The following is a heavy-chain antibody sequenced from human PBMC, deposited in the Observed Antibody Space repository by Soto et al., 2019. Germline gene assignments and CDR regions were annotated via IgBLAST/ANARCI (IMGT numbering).Heavy chain of an antibody. D-gene: IGHD2-8*01. CDR2: ISSDGANK. CDR1: GFTFNSRSSHG. CDR3: VSWVSQHFDY. J-gene: IGHJ4*02. V-gene: IGHV3-23*01. Sequence: GGSLRLSCAIFGFTFNSRSSHGMSWVRQAPGKGPEWVSTISSDGANKHYAESVKGRFTISKDTSRNTVDLHMNSLGAEETAMYFCVSWVSQHFDYWGQGILVTVSS.